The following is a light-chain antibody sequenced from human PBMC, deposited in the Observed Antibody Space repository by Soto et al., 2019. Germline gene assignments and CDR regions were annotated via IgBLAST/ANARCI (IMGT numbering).Light chain of an antibody. V-gene: IGKV3-15*01. CDR2: GAS. CDR1: QSVSNN. J-gene: IGKJ1*01. Sequence: EIVLAQSPGTLSLTPGEKATLSIRASQSVSNNYLAWYQQEPGQAPRLLIYGASTRATGIPARFSGSGSGTEFTLTISSLQSEDFAVYYCQQYNNWPPVTFGQGTKVDI. CDR3: QQYNNWPPVT.